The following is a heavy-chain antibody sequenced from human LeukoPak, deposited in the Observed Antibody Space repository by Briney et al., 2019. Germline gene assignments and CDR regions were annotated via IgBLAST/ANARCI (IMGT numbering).Heavy chain of an antibody. V-gene: IGHV5-51*01. CDR3: ARGKVVSTTIDAFDI. CDR2: IFPGDSDT. CDR1: GFSFTSYW. Sequence: GESLKISCNGSGFSFTSYWIGWVRQMPGKGLEWMGIIFPGDSDTRYSPSFQGRVTISADKSISTAYLQWSRLKASDTAMYYCARGKVVSTTIDAFDIWGQGTMVTVSS. J-gene: IGHJ3*02. D-gene: IGHD5/OR15-5a*01.